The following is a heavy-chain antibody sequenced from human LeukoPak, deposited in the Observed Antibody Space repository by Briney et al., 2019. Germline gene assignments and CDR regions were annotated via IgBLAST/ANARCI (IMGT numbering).Heavy chain of an antibody. CDR1: GGSISSGGYY. D-gene: IGHD2-21*02. CDR3: ARDGCGGDCYSSWFDP. CDR2: IYYSGST. J-gene: IGHJ5*02. V-gene: IGHV4-31*03. Sequence: TSETLSLTCTVSGGSISSGGYYWSWIRQHPGKGLEWIGYIYYSGSTYYNPSLKSRVTISVDTSKNQFSLKLSSVTAADTAVYYCARDGCGGDCYSSWFDPWGQGTLVTVSS.